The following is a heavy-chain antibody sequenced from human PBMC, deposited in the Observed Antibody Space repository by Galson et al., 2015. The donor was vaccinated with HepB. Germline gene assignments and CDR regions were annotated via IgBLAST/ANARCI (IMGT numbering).Heavy chain of an antibody. Sequence: SVKVSCKASGGTFSSYAISWVQQAPGQGLEWMGGIIPIFGTANYAQKFQGRVTITADESTSTAYMELSSLRSEDTAVYYCARASSTPLATGSYYYYGMDVWGQGTTVTVSS. J-gene: IGHJ6*02. CDR2: IIPIFGTA. CDR3: ARASSTPLATGSYYYYGMDV. D-gene: IGHD1-1*01. CDR1: GGTFSSYA. V-gene: IGHV1-69*13.